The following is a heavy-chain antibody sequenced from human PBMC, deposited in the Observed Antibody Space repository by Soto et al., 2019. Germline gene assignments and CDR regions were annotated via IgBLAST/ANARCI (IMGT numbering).Heavy chain of an antibody. D-gene: IGHD5-12*01. V-gene: IGHV1-69*13. Sequence: SVKVSCKASGGTFSSYAISWVRQAPGQGLEWMGGIIPIFGTANYAQKFQGRVTITADESTSTDYMELSSLRSEDTAVYYCARRVDRDGYNSYYYGMXVWGQGTTVTVSS. CDR3: ARRVDRDGYNSYYYGMXV. J-gene: IGHJ6*02. CDR2: IIPIFGTA. CDR1: GGTFSSYA.